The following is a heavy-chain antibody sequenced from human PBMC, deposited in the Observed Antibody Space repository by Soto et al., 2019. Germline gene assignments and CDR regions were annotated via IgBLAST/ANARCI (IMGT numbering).Heavy chain of an antibody. V-gene: IGHV4-59*01. Sequence: WTWIRQPPGKGLEWIGYIFYSGSTNYNPSLKGRVTISVDTSKNQFSLKLSSVTAADTAVYYCARVGSSGWSPDYWGPGTLVTVSS. CDR3: ARVGSSGWSPDY. CDR2: IFYSGST. J-gene: IGHJ4*02. D-gene: IGHD6-19*01.